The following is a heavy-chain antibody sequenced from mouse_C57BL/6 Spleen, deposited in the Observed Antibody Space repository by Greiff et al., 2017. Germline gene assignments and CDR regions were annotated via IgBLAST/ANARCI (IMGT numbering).Heavy chain of an antibody. CDR1: GYTFTDYY. Sequence: QVQLQQSGPELVKPGASVKISCKASGYTFTDYYINWVKQRPGQGLEWIGWIFPGSGSTYYHEKFKGKATLTVDKSSSTAYMLLSSLTSEDSAVYFCARRGYGNYQFFDVWGTGTTVTVSS. D-gene: IGHD2-10*02. CDR3: ARRGYGNYQFFDV. J-gene: IGHJ1*03. CDR2: IFPGSGST. V-gene: IGHV1-75*01.